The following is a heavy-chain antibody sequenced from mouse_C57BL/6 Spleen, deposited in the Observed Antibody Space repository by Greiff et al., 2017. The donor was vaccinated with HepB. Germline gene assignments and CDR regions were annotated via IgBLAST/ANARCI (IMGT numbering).Heavy chain of an antibody. J-gene: IGHJ2*01. Sequence: EVQVVESGGGLVKPGGSLKLSCAASGFTFSSYTMSWVRQTPEKRLEWVATISGGGGNTYYPDSVKGRFTISRDNAKNTLYLQMSSLRSEDTALYYCARQEGFDYWGQGTTLTVSS. CDR3: ARQEGFDY. CDR2: ISGGGGNT. CDR1: GFTFSSYT. V-gene: IGHV5-9*01.